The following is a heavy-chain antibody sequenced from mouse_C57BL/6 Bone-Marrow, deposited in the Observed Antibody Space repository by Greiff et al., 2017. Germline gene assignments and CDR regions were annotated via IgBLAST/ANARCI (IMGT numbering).Heavy chain of an antibody. Sequence: VKLVESGAELARPGASVKLSCKASGYTFTSYGISWVKQRTGQGLEWIGEIYPRSGNTYYNEKFKGKATLTVDKSSSTAYMQLSSLTSEDSAVYYCARLGYDYDVYAMDYWGQGTSVTVSS. V-gene: IGHV1-81*01. D-gene: IGHD2-4*01. CDR3: ARLGYDYDVYAMDY. CDR1: GYTFTSYG. J-gene: IGHJ4*01. CDR2: IYPRSGNT.